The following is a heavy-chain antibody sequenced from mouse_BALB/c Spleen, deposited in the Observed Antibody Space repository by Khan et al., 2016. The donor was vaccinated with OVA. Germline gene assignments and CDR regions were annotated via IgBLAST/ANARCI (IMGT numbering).Heavy chain of an antibody. CDR2: ISSDGDYT. J-gene: IGHJ3*01. D-gene: IGHD4-1*01. Sequence: EVELVESGGDLVKPGGSLKLSCAASGFTFSSYSMSWVRQTPDKRLVWVATISSDGDYTYFPDSVKGRFTISRDNAKNTLNLQMSSLKSEDTALYYCTSHLTGSFAYWGQGTLVTVSA. CDR3: TSHLTGSFAY. V-gene: IGHV5-6*01. CDR1: GFTFSSYS.